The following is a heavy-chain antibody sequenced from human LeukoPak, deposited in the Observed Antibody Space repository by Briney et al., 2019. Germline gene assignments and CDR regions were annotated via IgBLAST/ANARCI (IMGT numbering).Heavy chain of an antibody. CDR2: IYTTGST. V-gene: IGHV4-4*07. J-gene: IGHJ2*01. CDR3: ARGFWSFDL. CDR1: GGSISSYY. Sequence: SETLSLTCTVSGGSISSYYWTWVRQPAGKGLEWIGRIYTTGSTIYNPSLRSRVTMSVDTSKNQISLNQNSVTAADTAMYYCARGFWSFDLWGCGTLVTVSS.